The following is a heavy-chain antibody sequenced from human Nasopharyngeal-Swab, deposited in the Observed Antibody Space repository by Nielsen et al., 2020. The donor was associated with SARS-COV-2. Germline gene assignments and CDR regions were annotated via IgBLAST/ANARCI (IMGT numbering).Heavy chain of an antibody. CDR3: ASPLAPNGYNYGFAFDI. Sequence: VRQAPGKGLERGAVIWYDGSTKYYADSVKGRFTISRDNSKNTLYLQMKSLRAEDTAVYYRASPLAPNGYNYGFAFDIWGQGTMVTVSS. J-gene: IGHJ3*02. CDR2: IWYDGSTK. D-gene: IGHD5-24*01. V-gene: IGHV3-33*01.